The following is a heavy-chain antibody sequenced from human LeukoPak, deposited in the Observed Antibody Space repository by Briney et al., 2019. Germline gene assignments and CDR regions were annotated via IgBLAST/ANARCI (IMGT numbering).Heavy chain of an antibody. CDR2: IYSGGST. V-gene: IGHV3-53*01. J-gene: IGHJ3*02. CDR3: AKPYRVIRNAFDI. CDR1: GFTVSSNY. Sequence: GGSLRLSCAASGFTVSSNYMSWVRQAPGKGLEWVSIIYSGGSTYYADSVKGRFTISRDNSQNTLYLQMNSLRVEDTAVYYCAKPYRVIRNAFDIWGQGTQVTVS. D-gene: IGHD3-22*01.